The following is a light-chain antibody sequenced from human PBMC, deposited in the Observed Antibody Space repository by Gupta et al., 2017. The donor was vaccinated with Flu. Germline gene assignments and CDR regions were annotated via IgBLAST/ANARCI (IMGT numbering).Light chain of an antibody. CDR3: VLYMGSGIWV. Sequence: QTVVTQEPSFSVSPGGTVTLTCGLSSGSVSTSYYPSGYQQTPGQAPRTLIYSTNTRSSGVPDRFSGSILGNNAALTITGAQADDESYYYCVLYMGSGIWVFGGGTKLTVL. CDR1: SGSVSTSYY. J-gene: IGLJ3*02. CDR2: STN. V-gene: IGLV8-61*01.